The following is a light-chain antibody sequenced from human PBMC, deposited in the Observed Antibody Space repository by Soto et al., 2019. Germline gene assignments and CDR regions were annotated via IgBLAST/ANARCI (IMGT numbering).Light chain of an antibody. CDR1: QSVSST. J-gene: IGKJ1*01. CDR2: GAS. V-gene: IGKV3-15*01. CDR3: QQYYNWPRT. Sequence: EIVMTQSPATLSVSPGERATLSCRASQSVSSTLAWYQQKPGQAPRLLIYGASTRATDIPARFSGSGSGTEFTLTISSLQSEDFAVYYCQQYYNWPRTFGQGTKVERK.